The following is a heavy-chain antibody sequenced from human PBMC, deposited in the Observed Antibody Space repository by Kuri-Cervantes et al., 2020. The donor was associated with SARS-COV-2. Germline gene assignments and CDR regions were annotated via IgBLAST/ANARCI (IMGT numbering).Heavy chain of an antibody. CDR2: IKQDGSEK. V-gene: IGHV3-7*05. Sequence: GGSLRLSCAASGFTFSSYWMSWVRQAPGKGLEWVANIKQDGSEKYYVDSVKGRFTISSDNAKNSLYLQMNSLRAEDTAVYYCARAPIYCSSTSCYGAYGMDVWGQGTTVTVSS. CDR3: ARAPIYCSSTSCYGAYGMDV. J-gene: IGHJ6*02. D-gene: IGHD2-2*01. CDR1: GFTFSSYW.